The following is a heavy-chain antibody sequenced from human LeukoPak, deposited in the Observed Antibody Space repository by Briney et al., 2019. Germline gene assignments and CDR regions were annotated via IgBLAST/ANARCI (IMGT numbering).Heavy chain of an antibody. J-gene: IGHJ4*02. Sequence: ASVKVSCKVSGYTLTELSMHWVQQAPGKGLEWMGGFDPEDGETICAQKFQGRVTMTEDTSTDTAYMELSSLRAEDTALYYCAKGREYSSSSGDYFDYWGQGTLVTVSS. CDR3: AKGREYSSSSGDYFDY. V-gene: IGHV1-24*01. D-gene: IGHD6-6*01. CDR1: GYTLTELS. CDR2: FDPEDGET.